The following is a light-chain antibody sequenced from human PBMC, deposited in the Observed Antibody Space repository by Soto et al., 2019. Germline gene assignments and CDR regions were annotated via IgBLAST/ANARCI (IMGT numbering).Light chain of an antibody. CDR1: QSVTSN. CDR3: QQYNNWPPVT. J-gene: IGKJ5*01. Sequence: EIVMTQSPDTLSVSPGERATLSCRASQSVTSNLAWYQQKPGQAPRLLIYGASTRATGIPARFSGSGSGTEFTLTISSLQSEDFAVYYYQQYNNWPPVTFGQGTRLEIK. V-gene: IGKV3-15*01. CDR2: GAS.